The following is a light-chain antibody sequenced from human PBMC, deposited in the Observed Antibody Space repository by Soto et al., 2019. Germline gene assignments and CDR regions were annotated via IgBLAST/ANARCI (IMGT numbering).Light chain of an antibody. J-gene: IGLJ1*01. Sequence: QSALTQPPSVSGSPGQSVTISCTGTSTDFVSYNRVSWYQQPPGTAPKLMIYEVSKRPSGVPDHFSGSKSGNTASLTISGLQAADEADYYCSLYTSENAYVFGTGTKVTVL. CDR3: SLYTSENAYV. CDR2: EVS. CDR1: STDFVSYNR. V-gene: IGLV2-18*01.